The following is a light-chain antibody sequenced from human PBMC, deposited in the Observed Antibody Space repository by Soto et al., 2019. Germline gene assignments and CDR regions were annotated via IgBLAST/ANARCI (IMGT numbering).Light chain of an antibody. CDR3: QQRRNWKVT. J-gene: IGKJ5*01. Sequence: EILRTQSPATLSVSPGERATLSCRASPSVDSNLAWYQKKPGQDPRILIYGASTRATGISARFSGSGSGTEFTLTISRLQSEDFAVYYCQQRRNWKVTVGQGTRLEIK. CDR1: PSVDSN. V-gene: IGKV3-15*01. CDR2: GAS.